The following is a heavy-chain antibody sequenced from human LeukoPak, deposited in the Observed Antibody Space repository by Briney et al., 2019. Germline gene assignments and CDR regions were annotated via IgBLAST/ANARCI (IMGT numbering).Heavy chain of an antibody. Sequence: GGSLRLSCAASGFTFSNAWMSWVRQAPGKGLGWVGRIKSKTDGGTTDYAAPVKGRFTISRDDSKNTLYLQMNSLKTEDTAVYYCTTAVGGYSGYQTYYYYYGMDVWGQGTTVTVSS. J-gene: IGHJ6*02. CDR2: IKSKTDGGTT. V-gene: IGHV3-15*01. CDR3: TTAVGGYSGYQTYYYYYGMDV. CDR1: GFTFSNAW. D-gene: IGHD5-12*01.